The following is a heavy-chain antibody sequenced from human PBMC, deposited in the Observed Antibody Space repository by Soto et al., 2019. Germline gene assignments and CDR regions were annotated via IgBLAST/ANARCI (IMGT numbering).Heavy chain of an antibody. Sequence: SLRLSCAASGFTFSSYGMHWVRQAPGKGLEWVAVIWYDGSNKYYADSVKGRFTISRDNSKNTLYLQMNSLRAEDTAVYYFARDSSSSWYPPWDYYYGMDVWGQGTTVTVSS. CDR1: GFTFSSYG. D-gene: IGHD6-13*01. CDR3: ARDSSSSWYPPWDYYYGMDV. J-gene: IGHJ6*02. V-gene: IGHV3-33*01. CDR2: IWYDGSNK.